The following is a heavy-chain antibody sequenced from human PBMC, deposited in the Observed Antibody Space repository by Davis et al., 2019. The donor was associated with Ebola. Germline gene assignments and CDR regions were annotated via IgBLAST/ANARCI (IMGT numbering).Heavy chain of an antibody. Sequence: GESLKISCAASGFNFRMYGMGWVRQAPDKGLEWVASIQFNGKSKYYADSLKGRFTISRDNSKNTLYLQMNSLRAEDTAVYYCASGSSVRYWGRGTLVTVSS. CDR2: IQFNGKSK. J-gene: IGHJ4*02. D-gene: IGHD1-26*01. V-gene: IGHV3-30*02. CDR3: ASGSSVRY. CDR1: GFNFRMYG.